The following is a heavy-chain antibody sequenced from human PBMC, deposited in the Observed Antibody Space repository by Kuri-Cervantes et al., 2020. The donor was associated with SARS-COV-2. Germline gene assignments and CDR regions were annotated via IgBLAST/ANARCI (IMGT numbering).Heavy chain of an antibody. D-gene: IGHD2-8*01. CDR3: ARDVSNGNLGLYSFDY. Sequence: ASVKVSCKASGYTFTGYYMHWVRQAPGQGLEWMGWMNPNSGNTGYAQKFRGRVTITRNTSISTAYMELRSLRSEDTAIYYCARDVSNGNLGLYSFDYWGQGTLVTVSS. CDR2: MNPNSGNT. J-gene: IGHJ4*02. V-gene: IGHV1-8*03. CDR1: GYTFTGYY.